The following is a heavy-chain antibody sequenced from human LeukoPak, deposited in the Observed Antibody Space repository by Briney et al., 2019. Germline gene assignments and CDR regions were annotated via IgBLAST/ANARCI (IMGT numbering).Heavy chain of an antibody. D-gene: IGHD4-11*01. V-gene: IGHV1-2*04. CDR3: ARERFLPSVLQYHNWFDP. Sequence: ASVKVSCKASGYTFTSYAMHWVRQAPGQGLEWMGWIDPHSGDTNYAQRFQGWVTMTRDTSISTAYMELSRLKSDDTAVYYCARERFLPSVLQYHNWFDPWGQGTLVTVSS. CDR1: GYTFTSYA. J-gene: IGHJ5*02. CDR2: IDPHSGDT.